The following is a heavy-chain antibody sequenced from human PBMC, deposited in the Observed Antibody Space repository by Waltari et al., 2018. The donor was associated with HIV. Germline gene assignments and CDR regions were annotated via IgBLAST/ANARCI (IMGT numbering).Heavy chain of an antibody. CDR3: AKEDFEYGSSSHLGY. J-gene: IGHJ4*02. D-gene: IGHD6-6*01. CDR2: ISYDGRNK. CDR1: GFTFSDYG. V-gene: IGHV3-30*18. Sequence: QVPLLESGGGVVQPGRSLRLSCEVSGFTFSDYGFHWVRQAPGRGLGWVGLISYDGRNKYYAESVKGRFTLSRDNAKNTLFLQMNSLRAEDTAVYYCAKEDFEYGSSSHLGYWGQGTLVTVSS.